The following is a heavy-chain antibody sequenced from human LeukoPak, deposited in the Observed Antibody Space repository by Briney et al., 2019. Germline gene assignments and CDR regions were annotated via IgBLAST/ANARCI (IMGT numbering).Heavy chain of an antibody. Sequence: ASVRVSCKASGFTFTSSAVQWVRQARGQRLEWIGWIVVGSGNTNYAQKFQERVTITRDMSTSTAYMELSSLRSEDTAVYYCARDRRITMIVSWFDPWGQGTLVTVSS. CDR1: GFTFTSSA. J-gene: IGHJ5*02. V-gene: IGHV1-58*01. D-gene: IGHD3-22*01. CDR3: ARDRRITMIVSWFDP. CDR2: IVVGSGNT.